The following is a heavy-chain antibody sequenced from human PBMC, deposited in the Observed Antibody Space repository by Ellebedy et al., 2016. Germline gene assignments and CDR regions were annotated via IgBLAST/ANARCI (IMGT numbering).Heavy chain of an antibody. D-gene: IGHD6-19*01. V-gene: IGHV3-30*09. CDR3: ARDKFGPSGWYYYYYMDV. J-gene: IGHJ6*03. CDR1: GFAFTNFP. Sequence: GGSLRLSCEASGFAFTNFPLHWVRQAPGKGLEWVAAVSSDGAIAYYADSVKGRFAVSRDNSKNTLYLQMNDLRVEDTALYYCARDKFGPSGWYYYYYMDVWGKGTTVTVSS. CDR2: VSSDGAIA.